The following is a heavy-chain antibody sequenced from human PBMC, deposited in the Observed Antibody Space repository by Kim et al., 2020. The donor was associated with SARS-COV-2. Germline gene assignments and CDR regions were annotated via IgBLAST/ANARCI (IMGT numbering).Heavy chain of an antibody. CDR3: ARGGPMIVVYPFDY. D-gene: IGHD3-22*01. Sequence: ADSVKGRFTISRDNSKNTLYLQMNSLRAEDTAVYYCARGGPMIVVYPFDYWGQGTLVTVSS. V-gene: IGHV3-33*01. J-gene: IGHJ4*02.